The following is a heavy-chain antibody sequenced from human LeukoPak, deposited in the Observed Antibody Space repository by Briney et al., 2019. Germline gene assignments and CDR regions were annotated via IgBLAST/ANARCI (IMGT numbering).Heavy chain of an antibody. CDR1: GGSISTSTYY. CDR2: IYYSGST. J-gene: IGHJ3*02. D-gene: IGHD2-21*02. Sequence: RASETLSLTCIVSGGSISTSTYYWGWIRQPPGKGLEWIGNIYYSGSTYYNPSLKSRVTISLDTSKNVFSLRLSSVTAADTAVYYCAKYCGGDGKCAFDIWGQGTMVTVSS. CDR3: AKYCGGDGKCAFDI. V-gene: IGHV4-39*01.